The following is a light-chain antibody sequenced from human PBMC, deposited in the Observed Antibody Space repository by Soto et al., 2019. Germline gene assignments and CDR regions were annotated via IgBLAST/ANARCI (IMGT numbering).Light chain of an antibody. CDR2: GAS. CDR3: ERDGISPRS. J-gene: IGKJ4*01. CDR1: QSVSRSY. V-gene: IGKV3-20*01. Sequence: EIVLTQSPGTLSLSPGERATLSCRASQSVSRSYLASYQQKRGQAPRLLIYGASSRAAGIPDRFSGSGSGTDVALAISRLGPEDFAVYYCERDGISPRSFGGGTKVEI.